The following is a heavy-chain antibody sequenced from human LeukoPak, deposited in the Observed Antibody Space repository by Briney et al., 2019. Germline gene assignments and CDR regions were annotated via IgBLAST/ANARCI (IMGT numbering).Heavy chain of an antibody. V-gene: IGHV1-18*01. Sequence: ASVKVSCKASGYTFSSYGISWVRQAPGQGLEWMGWISAYNGNTNYAQKLQGRVTMTTDTSTSTAYMELRSLRSDDTAVYYCARDNLPIFGVVLGYYSGMDVWGQGTTVTVSS. CDR2: ISAYNGNT. CDR1: GYTFSSYG. J-gene: IGHJ6*02. D-gene: IGHD3-3*01. CDR3: ARDNLPIFGVVLGYYSGMDV.